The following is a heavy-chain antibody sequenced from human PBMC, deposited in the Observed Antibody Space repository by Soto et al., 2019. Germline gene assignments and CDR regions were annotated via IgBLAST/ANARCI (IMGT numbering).Heavy chain of an antibody. CDR3: AKGGASVTHYYFDY. V-gene: IGHV3-23*01. Sequence: EVQLLESGGGLVQPGGSLRLSCAASGFTFKNYAMSWVRQAPGKGLEWVSVISGSGGTTYYADSVKGRFTISRDNSKNTLYLQMSTLRAEDTAVYFCAKGGASVTHYYFDYWGQGTLVTVSS. J-gene: IGHJ4*02. CDR2: ISGSGGTT. CDR1: GFTFKNYA. D-gene: IGHD4-17*01.